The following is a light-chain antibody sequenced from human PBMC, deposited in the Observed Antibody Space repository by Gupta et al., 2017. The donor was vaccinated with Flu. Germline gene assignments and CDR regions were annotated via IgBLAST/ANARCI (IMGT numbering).Light chain of an antibody. CDR1: NSDVGGYNY. J-gene: IGLJ1*01. CDR3: SSYTISSTRV. V-gene: IGLV2-14*01. Sequence: QSALTQPASVSGSPGQSITISCTGTNSDVGGYNYVSWHQQHPGKAPKLMIYDVTNRPSGVSNRFSGSKSGNTASLTISGLQVEDEADYYCSSYTISSTRVFGTGTKVAVL. CDR2: DVT.